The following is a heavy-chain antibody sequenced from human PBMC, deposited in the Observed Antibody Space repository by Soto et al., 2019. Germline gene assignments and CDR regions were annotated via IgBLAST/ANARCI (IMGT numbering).Heavy chain of an antibody. CDR1: GGSISSGGYY. CDR2: IYYSGST. J-gene: IGHJ5*02. D-gene: IGHD3-9*01. CDR3: AREPDWLVGFDP. Sequence: QVQLQESGPGLVKPSQTLSLTCTVSGGSISSGGYYWSWIRQHPGKGLEWIGYIYYSGSTYYNPSLKTRVTISVYTSKIQFSLKLSSVTAADTAVYYCAREPDWLVGFDPWGQGTLVTVSS. V-gene: IGHV4-31*03.